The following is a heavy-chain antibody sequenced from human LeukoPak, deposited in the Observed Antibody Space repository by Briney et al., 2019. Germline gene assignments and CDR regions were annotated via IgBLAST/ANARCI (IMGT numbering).Heavy chain of an antibody. D-gene: IGHD6-13*01. CDR2: ILSSGDT. V-gene: IGHV4-4*07. J-gene: IGHJ6*02. CDR1: GGSISGDY. CDR3: ARGRLAAALRFVYYYGMDV. Sequence: PSETLSLTCTVSGGSISGDYWSWIRQPAGNGLEWIGRILSSGDTDYNPSLKSRVTVSVDTSKNQFSLKLSSVTAADTAVYYCARGRLAAALRFVYYYGMDVWGQGTTVTVSS.